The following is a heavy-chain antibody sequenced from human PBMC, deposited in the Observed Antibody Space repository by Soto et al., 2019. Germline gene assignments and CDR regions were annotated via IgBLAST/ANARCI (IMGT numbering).Heavy chain of an antibody. CDR2: AYHSADA. Sequence: RSLTCTVSGVPIRSYFWTWIRQPPGKGLEWIGFAYHSADANYNPSLRNRATISTDPAKRQFSLRLSSVTAADTALYYCAGSKNRGVTVDYWGQGALVTVSS. CDR3: AGSKNRGVTVDY. D-gene: IGHD3-10*01. J-gene: IGHJ4*02. CDR1: GVPIRSYF. V-gene: IGHV4-59*13.